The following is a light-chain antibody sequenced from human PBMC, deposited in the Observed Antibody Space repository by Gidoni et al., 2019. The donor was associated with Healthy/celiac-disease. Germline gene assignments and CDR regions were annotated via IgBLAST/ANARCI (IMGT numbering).Light chain of an antibody. CDR2: WAS. Sequence: IVMTHSPLSLAVSLGERATINCKSSQSVLYSSNNKNYLAWYQQKPGQPPKLLIYWASTRESGVPDRFSGSGSGTDFTLTISSLQAEDVAVYYCQQYYSTSYTFGQGTKLEIK. CDR1: QSVLYSSNNKNY. CDR3: QQYYSTSYT. J-gene: IGKJ2*01. V-gene: IGKV4-1*01.